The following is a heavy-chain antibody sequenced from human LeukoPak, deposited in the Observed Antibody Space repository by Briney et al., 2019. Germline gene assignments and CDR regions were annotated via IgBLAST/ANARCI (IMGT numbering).Heavy chain of an antibody. J-gene: IGHJ6*02. CDR2: ISWNSGSI. CDR3: AKDRVAVAGRDYYYYGMDV. D-gene: IGHD6-19*01. Sequence: GGSLRLSCAASGFTFADYAMHWVRQAPGKGLEWVSGISWNSGSIGYADSVKGRFTISRDNAKNSLYLQMNSLRAEDTALYYCAKDRVAVAGRDYYYYGMDVWGQGTTVTVSS. CDR1: GFTFADYA. V-gene: IGHV3-9*01.